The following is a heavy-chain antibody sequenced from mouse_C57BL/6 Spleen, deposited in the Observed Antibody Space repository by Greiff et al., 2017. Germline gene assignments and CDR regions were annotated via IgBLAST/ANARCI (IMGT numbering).Heavy chain of an antibody. J-gene: IGHJ2*01. D-gene: IGHD2-4*01. V-gene: IGHV1-64*01. Sequence: VQLQQPGAELVKPGASVKLSCKASGYTFTSYWMHWVKQRPGQGLEWIGMIHPNSGSTNYNEKFKSKATLTVDKSSSTAYMQLSSLSSEDSAVYYCVPMITTLFDYWGQGTTLTVSS. CDR1: GYTFTSYW. CDR2: IHPNSGST. CDR3: VPMITTLFDY.